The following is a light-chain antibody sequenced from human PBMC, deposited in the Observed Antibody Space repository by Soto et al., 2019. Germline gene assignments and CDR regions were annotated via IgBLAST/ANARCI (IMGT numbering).Light chain of an antibody. Sequence: QSVLTQPASVSGSPGQSITISCTGTSSDVGGYNYVSWYQQHPGKAPKLMIYDVSNRPSGVSNRFSGSKSGNTASLTISGLQAEDEADHYCSSYTSSNFVVFGGGTKLTVL. CDR2: DVS. J-gene: IGLJ2*01. V-gene: IGLV2-14*01. CDR3: SSYTSSNFVV. CDR1: SSDVGGYNY.